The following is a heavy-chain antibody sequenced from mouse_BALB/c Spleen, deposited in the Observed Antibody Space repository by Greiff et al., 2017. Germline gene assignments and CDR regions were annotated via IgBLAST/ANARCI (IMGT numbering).Heavy chain of an antibody. CDR3: ARERYGNSFDY. CDR1: GFNIKDTY. V-gene: IGHV14-3*02. Sequence: LVESGAELVKPGASVKLSCTASGFNIKDTYMHWVKQRPEQGLEWIGRVDPANGNTKYDPKFQGKATITADTSSNTAYLQLSSLTSEDTAVYYCARERYGNSFDYWGQGTTLTVSS. J-gene: IGHJ2*01. D-gene: IGHD2-10*02. CDR2: VDPANGNT.